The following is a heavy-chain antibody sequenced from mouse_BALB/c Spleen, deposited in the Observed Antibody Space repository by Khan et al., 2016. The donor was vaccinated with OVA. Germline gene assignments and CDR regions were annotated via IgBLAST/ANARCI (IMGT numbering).Heavy chain of an antibody. CDR2: ISPSTGYA. CDR3: TGWLFTTTYQLDY. CDR1: GYTFTTYW. V-gene: IGHV1-7*01. Sequence: QVQLQQSGAELAKPGASVKMSCKASGYTFTTYWLHWVKQRPGQGLEWIGYISPSTGYAEYNQRFKDRATLTVDKSSTTAYMQLTGLTSEDSAVYYCTGWLFTTTYQLDYWSQGTSHTVSS. J-gene: IGHJ2*02. D-gene: IGHD1-2*01.